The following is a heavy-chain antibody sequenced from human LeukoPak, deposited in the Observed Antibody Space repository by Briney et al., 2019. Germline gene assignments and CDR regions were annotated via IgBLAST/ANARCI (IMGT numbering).Heavy chain of an antibody. CDR1: GFTFSSYG. Sequence: GGSLRLSCAASGFTFSSYGMHWVRQAPGKGLEWVAFIRYDGSNKYYADSVKGRFTIYRDNSKNTLYLQMNSLRAEDTAVYYCAKDAVRFLEWYYFDYWGQGTLVTVSS. D-gene: IGHD3-3*01. V-gene: IGHV3-30*02. CDR3: AKDAVRFLEWYYFDY. J-gene: IGHJ4*02. CDR2: IRYDGSNK.